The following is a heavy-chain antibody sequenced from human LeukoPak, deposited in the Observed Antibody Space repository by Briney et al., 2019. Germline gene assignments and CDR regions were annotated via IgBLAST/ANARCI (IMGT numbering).Heavy chain of an antibody. Sequence: HPGGSLRLSCAASGFTFSNYEMNWVRQAPGKGLEWVSYIISGGNTIYYANSVKGRFTISRDNSKNTLYLQMNSLRAEDTAVYYCAREPTVDTPTMVRGVGWFDPWGQGTLVTVSS. CDR1: GFTFSNYE. D-gene: IGHD3-10*01. CDR2: IISGGNTI. CDR3: AREPTVDTPTMVRGVGWFDP. V-gene: IGHV3-48*03. J-gene: IGHJ5*02.